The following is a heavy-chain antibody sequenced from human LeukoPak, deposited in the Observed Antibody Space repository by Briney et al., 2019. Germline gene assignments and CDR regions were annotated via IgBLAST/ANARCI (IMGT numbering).Heavy chain of an antibody. CDR3: ARDNSVGETAWWFDS. CDR2: IYHSGRT. Sequence: SETLSLTCTVSGYSISSRYYGGWIRQPPGKGLEWIGSIYHSGRTSYNPSLKSRVTISVDTSKNQFSLKLSSVTAADTDVYYCARDNSVGETAWWFDSWGQGTLVTVSS. V-gene: IGHV4-38-2*02. CDR1: GYSISSRYY. D-gene: IGHD1-26*01. J-gene: IGHJ5*01.